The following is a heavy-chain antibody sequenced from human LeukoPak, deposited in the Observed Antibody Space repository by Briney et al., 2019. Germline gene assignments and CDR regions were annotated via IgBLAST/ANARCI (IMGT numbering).Heavy chain of an antibody. CDR2: IYHSGST. V-gene: IGHV4-38-2*02. J-gene: IGHJ3*02. Sequence: SETLSLTCTVSGYSISSGYYWGWIRQPPGKGLEWIGSIYHSGSTYYNPSLKSRVTISVDTSKNQFSLKLSSVTAADTAVYYCARDSGSASISMVRGVPVIWGQGTMVTVSS. CDR1: GYSISSGYY. CDR3: ARDSGSASISMVRGVPVI. D-gene: IGHD3-10*01.